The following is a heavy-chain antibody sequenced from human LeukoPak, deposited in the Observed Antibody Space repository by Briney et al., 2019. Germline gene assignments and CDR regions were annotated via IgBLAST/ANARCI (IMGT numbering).Heavy chain of an antibody. CDR3: AREDPQTKVPEGMDV. J-gene: IGHJ6*02. Sequence: PSETLPLTCTASGGSISHYYWSWIRPPPGKGLEWIGYIYYSGTTNYNPSFKSRVTISVDTSKNQFSLKLNSVTAADTAVYYCAREDPQTKVPEGMDVWGQGTTVTVSS. CDR2: IYYSGTT. D-gene: IGHD4/OR15-4a*01. CDR1: GGSISHYY. V-gene: IGHV4-59*01.